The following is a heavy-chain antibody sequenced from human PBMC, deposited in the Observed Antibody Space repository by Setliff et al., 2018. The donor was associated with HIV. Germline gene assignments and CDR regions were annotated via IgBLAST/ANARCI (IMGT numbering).Heavy chain of an antibody. CDR2: SISILGTP. V-gene: IGHV1-69*04. Sequence: SVKVSCKASGGTFSAYAVNWVRQAPGQGLEWMGRSISILGTPNYSHKFQGRVTITADKSTTTTYMELSSLRSDDTAIYYCARDFHVLGYCSADSCPYDASDVWGQGTMVTVSS. D-gene: IGHD2-15*01. CDR3: ARDFHVLGYCSADSCPYDASDV. J-gene: IGHJ3*01. CDR1: GGTFSAYA.